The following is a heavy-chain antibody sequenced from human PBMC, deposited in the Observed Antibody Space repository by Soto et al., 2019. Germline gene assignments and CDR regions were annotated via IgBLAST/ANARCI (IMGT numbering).Heavy chain of an antibody. J-gene: IGHJ6*02. CDR1: GGSISSYY. CDR3: AGEHSSSWYKGDYYGMDV. D-gene: IGHD6-13*01. Sequence: PSETLSLTCTASGGSISSYYWSWIRQPPGKGLEWIGYIYYSGSTNYNPSLKSRVTISVDTSKNQFSLKLSSVTAADTAVYYCAGEHSSSWYKGDYYGMDVWGQGTTVTVSS. V-gene: IGHV4-59*01. CDR2: IYYSGST.